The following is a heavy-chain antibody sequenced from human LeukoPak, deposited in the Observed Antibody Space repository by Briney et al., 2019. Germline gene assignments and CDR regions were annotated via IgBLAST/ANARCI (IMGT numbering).Heavy chain of an antibody. CDR2: IIPIFGTA. CDR1: VGTFSSYA. D-gene: IGHD2-15*01. J-gene: IGHJ5*02. V-gene: IGHV1-69*01. CDR3: ARDWTGYCSGGSCYGRGRFDP. Sequence: GASVKVSCKASVGTFSSYAISWVRQAPGQGLEWMGGIIPIFGTANYAQKFQGRVTITADESTSTAYMELSSLRSEDTAVYYCARDWTGYCSGGSCYGRGRFDPWGQGTLVTVSS.